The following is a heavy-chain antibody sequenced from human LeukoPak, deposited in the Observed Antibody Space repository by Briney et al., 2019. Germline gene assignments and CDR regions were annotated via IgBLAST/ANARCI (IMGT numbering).Heavy chain of an antibody. CDR3: GRDWNYYLDV. Sequence: ASVKVSCKASGYTFINYGISWVRQAPGQGLEWMGWTSSKNGNTNYAQKFQGRVTMTTDTSTSTAYMELRSLRSDDTAVFYCGRDWNYYLDVWGEGTTVTVSS. J-gene: IGHJ6*03. CDR2: TSSKNGNT. D-gene: IGHD1-1*01. V-gene: IGHV1-18*01. CDR1: GYTFINYG.